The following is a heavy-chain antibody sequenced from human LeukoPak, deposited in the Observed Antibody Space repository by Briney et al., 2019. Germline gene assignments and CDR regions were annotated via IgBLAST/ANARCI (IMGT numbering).Heavy chain of an antibody. CDR3: ARQWEVITPSFYYXYGMDV. J-gene: IGHJ6*02. D-gene: IGHD3-22*01. Sequence: ASVKVSCKASGYTFTGYYMHWVRQAPGQGLEWMGWINPNSGGTNYAQKFQGRVTMTRDTSISTAYMELSRLRSDDTAVYYCARQWEVITPSFYYXYGMDVWGQGTTVTVSS. V-gene: IGHV1-2*02. CDR2: INPNSGGT. CDR1: GYTFTGYY.